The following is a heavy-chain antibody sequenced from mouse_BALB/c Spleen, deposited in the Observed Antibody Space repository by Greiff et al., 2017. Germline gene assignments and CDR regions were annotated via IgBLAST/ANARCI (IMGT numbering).Heavy chain of an antibody. V-gene: IGHV3-2*02. CDR2: ISYSGST. CDR1: GYSITSDYA. D-gene: IGHD3-3*01. CDR3: ARRGDAHDY. J-gene: IGHJ2*01. Sequence: EVQLQESGPGLVKPSQSLSLTCTVTGYSITSDYAWNWIRQFPGNKLEWMGYISYSGSTSYNPSLKSRISITRDTSKNQFFLQLNSVTTEDTATYYCARRGDAHDYWGQGTTLTVSS.